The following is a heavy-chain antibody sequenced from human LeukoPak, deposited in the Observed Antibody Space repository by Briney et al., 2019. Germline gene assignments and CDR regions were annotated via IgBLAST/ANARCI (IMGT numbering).Heavy chain of an antibody. CDR1: GFTFSTYT. D-gene: IGHD5-18*01. Sequence: GGSLRPSCAASGFTFSTYTMHWVRQAPGKGLEYVSSISGNGGSREYANSVKGRFTISRDNSRNTLYLQMGSLRAEDIAVYYCARDAGYVRFDFWGQGTLATVSS. V-gene: IGHV3-64*01. CDR2: ISGNGGSR. CDR3: ARDAGYVRFDF. J-gene: IGHJ4*02.